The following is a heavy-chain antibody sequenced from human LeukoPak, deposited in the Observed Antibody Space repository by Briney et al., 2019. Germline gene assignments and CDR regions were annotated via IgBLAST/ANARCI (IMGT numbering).Heavy chain of an antibody. V-gene: IGHV3-30*18. CDR3: AKALQGYSGSYTLDY. CDR2: ISYDGSNK. CDR1: GFTFSTYA. J-gene: IGHJ4*02. Sequence: AGRSLRLSCAASGFTFSTYAIHWVRQAPGKGLEWVTVISYDGSNKYYADSVKGRFTISRDNSKNTLYLQMNSLSAEDTAVYYCAKALQGYSGSYTLDYWGQGTLVTVSS. D-gene: IGHD1-26*01.